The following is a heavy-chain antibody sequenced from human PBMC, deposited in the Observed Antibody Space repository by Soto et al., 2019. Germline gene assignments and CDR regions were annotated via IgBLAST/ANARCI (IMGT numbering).Heavy chain of an antibody. J-gene: IGHJ6*02. D-gene: IGHD3-9*01. CDR2: INPNSGGT. V-gene: IGHV1-2*02. CDR1: GYTFTGYY. Sequence: ASVKVSCKASGYTFTGYYMHWVRQAPGQGLEWMGWINPNSGGTNYAQKFQGRVTMTRDTSISTAYMELSRLRSDDTAVYYCAREAAYYDILTGYSNYYCGMDVWGQGTTVTVSS. CDR3: AREAAYYDILTGYSNYYCGMDV.